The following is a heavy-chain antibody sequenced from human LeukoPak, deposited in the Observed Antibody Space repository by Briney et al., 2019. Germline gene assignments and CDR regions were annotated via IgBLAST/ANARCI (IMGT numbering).Heavy chain of an antibody. CDR3: AKGLSGYSSGWYDLDY. V-gene: IGHV3-23*01. CDR1: GFTLSSYA. CDR2: ISGSGGST. Sequence: GGSLRLSCAASGFTLSSYAMSWVRQAPGKGLEWVSAISGSGGSTYYADSVKGRFTISRDNSKNTLYLQMNSLRAEDTAVYYCAKGLSGYSSGWYDLDYWGQGTLVTVSS. D-gene: IGHD6-19*01. J-gene: IGHJ4*02.